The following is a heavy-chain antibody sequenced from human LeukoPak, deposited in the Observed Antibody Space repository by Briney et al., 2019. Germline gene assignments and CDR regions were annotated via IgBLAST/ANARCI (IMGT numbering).Heavy chain of an antibody. J-gene: IGHJ4*02. CDR1: GGSISSYY. V-gene: IGHV4-59*01. CDR2: IYYSGST. D-gene: IGHD3-22*01. CDR3: ARAPRTYYYDS. Sequence: SETLSLTCTVSGGSISSYYWSWVRQPPGKGLEWVGYIYYSGSTNYNPSLKRRVTISVDTSKNQFSLKLSSVTAADTAVYYCARAPRTYYYDSWGQGTLVTVSS.